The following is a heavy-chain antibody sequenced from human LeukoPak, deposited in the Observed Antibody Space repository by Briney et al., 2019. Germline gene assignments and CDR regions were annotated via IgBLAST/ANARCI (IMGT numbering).Heavy chain of an antibody. D-gene: IGHD1-1*01. CDR3: VRGDNWNDDVDWFDP. CDR1: GYTFTSYD. CDR2: MNPNSGNT. V-gene: IGHV1-8*03. J-gene: IGHJ5*02. Sequence: GASVKVSCKASGYTFTSYDINWVRQATGQGLEWMGWMNPNSGNTGYAQKFQGRVTITRNTSISTAYMELSSLRSEDTAVYYCVRGDNWNDDVDWFDPWGQGTLVTVSS.